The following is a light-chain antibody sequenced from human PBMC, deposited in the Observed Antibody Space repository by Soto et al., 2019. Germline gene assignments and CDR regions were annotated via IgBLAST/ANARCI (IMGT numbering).Light chain of an antibody. J-gene: IGLJ3*02. CDR3: TSYAGSNNLV. CDR2: DDS. V-gene: IGLV3-21*02. CDR1: SIGSNS. Sequence: SYELTQPPSVSVAPGQTARITCGGNSIGSNSVHWYQQKPGQAPVLVVYDDSDRPSGIPERFSGSNSGNTATLTVSGLQAEDEADYYCTSYAGSNNLVFAGGTKLTVL.